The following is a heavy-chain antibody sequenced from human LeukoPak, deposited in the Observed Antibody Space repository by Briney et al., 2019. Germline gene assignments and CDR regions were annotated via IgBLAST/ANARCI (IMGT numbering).Heavy chain of an antibody. CDR1: GFTFDDYT. D-gene: IGHD4/OR15-4a*01. CDR3: AKASYGVYYYYYGMDV. J-gene: IGHJ6*02. CDR2: ISWDGGST. Sequence: PGGSLRLSCAASGFTFDDYTMHWVRQAPGKGLEWVSLISWDGGSTYYADSVKGRFTISRDNSKNSLYLQMNSLRTEDTALYYCAKASYGVYYYYYGMDVWGQGTTVTVSS. V-gene: IGHV3-43*01.